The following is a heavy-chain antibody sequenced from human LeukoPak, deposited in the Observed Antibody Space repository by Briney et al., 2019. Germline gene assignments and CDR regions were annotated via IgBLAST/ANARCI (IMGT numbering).Heavy chain of an antibody. V-gene: IGHV3-30*04. D-gene: IGHD2-2*01. CDR2: ISLDGSNE. CDR1: GFTFSGFA. J-gene: IGHJ4*02. CDR3: ARGPFGSCSSPSCYFFDY. Sequence: GGSLRLSCAASGFTFSGFAMHWVRQAPGQGLEWVAAISLDGSNEDYADSVKGRFTISRENSKNTLFLQRNSLRLEDTAVYYCARGPFGSCSSPSCYFFDYWGQGTLVTVSS.